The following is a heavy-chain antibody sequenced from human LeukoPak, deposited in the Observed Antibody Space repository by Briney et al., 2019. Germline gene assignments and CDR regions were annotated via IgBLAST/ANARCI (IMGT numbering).Heavy chain of an antibody. CDR3: AIGYSYGYSFDY. D-gene: IGHD5-18*01. CDR1: GYTFTSYY. J-gene: IGHJ4*02. CDR2: INPSGGST. V-gene: IGHV1-46*01. Sequence: ASVKVSRKASGYTFTSYYMHWVRQAPGQGLEWMGIINPSGGSTSYAQKFQGRVTMTRDMSTSTVYMELSSLRSEDTAVYYCAIGYSYGYSFDYWGQGTLVTVSS.